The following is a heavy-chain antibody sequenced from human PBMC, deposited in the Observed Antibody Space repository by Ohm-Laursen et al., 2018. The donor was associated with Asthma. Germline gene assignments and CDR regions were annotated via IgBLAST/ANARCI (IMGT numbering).Heavy chain of an antibody. V-gene: IGHV1-2*06. CDR1: GYTFIAYY. CDR2: INPNSGGT. J-gene: IGHJ6*02. CDR3: ALSYYDSSGRYYYYGMDV. Sequence: ASVKVSCKASGYTFIAYYIHWVRQAPGQGLEWLGRINPNSGGTNYPQKFQGRVTMTRNTSISTAYMELSSLRSEDTAVYYCALSYYDSSGRYYYYGMDVWGQGTTVTVSS. D-gene: IGHD3-22*01.